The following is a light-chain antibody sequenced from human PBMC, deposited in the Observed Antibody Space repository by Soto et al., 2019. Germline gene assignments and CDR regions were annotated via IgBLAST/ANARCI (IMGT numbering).Light chain of an antibody. CDR1: SSNIGAGYD. CDR3: SYYDSMLSGSV. V-gene: IGLV1-40*01. J-gene: IGLJ3*02. Sequence: QSALTQPPSVSGAPGQRVTISCTGSSSNIGAGYDVHWYQQLPGTAPKLLIYGNSNRPSGVPDRFSGSKSGTSASLAITGLHDEDEADYYYSYYDSMLSGSVFGGGTKVTVL. CDR2: GNS.